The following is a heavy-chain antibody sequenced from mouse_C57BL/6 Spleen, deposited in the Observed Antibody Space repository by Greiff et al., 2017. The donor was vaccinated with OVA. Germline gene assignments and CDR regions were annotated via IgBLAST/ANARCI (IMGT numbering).Heavy chain of an antibody. J-gene: IGHJ1*03. D-gene: IGHD1-1*01. V-gene: IGHV1-82*01. Sequence: VQLQESGPELVKPGASVKISCKASGYAFSSSWMNWVKQRPGKGLEWIGRIYPGDGDTNYNGKFKGKATLTADKSSSTAYMQLSSLTSEDSAVYFCAREGSYYGSSHWYFDVWGTGTTVTVSS. CDR3: AREGSYYGSSHWYFDV. CDR2: IYPGDGDT. CDR1: GYAFSSSW.